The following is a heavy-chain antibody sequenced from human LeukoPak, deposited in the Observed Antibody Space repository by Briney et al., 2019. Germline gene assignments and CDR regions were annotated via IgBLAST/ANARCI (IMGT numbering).Heavy chain of an antibody. CDR3: ARDTYYYGSGSYFFDY. V-gene: IGHV3-7*01. D-gene: IGHD3-10*01. CDR2: IEQDGSEK. CDR1: GFTFSNYW. J-gene: IGHJ4*02. Sequence: GRSLRLSCAASGFTFSNYWMSWVRQAPGKGLEWVANIEQDGSEKYYVDFVKGRFNIYRDNAKNSLYLQMNSLRAEDTAVYYCARDTYYYGSGSYFFDYWGQGTLVTVSS.